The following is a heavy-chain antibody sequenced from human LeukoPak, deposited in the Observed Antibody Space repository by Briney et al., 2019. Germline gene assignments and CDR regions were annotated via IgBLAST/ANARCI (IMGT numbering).Heavy chain of an antibody. Sequence: GSLRLSCAASGFTFSNYWMTLVRQAPGKGLEWVGNIKQDGSEKYYMDSMKGRSTISRDNAKNSLYLQMNSLRAEDTAVYYCAKDLLGQWPTVFDYWGQGTLVTVSS. D-gene: IGHD6-19*01. CDR3: AKDLLGQWPTVFDY. CDR1: GFTFSNYW. J-gene: IGHJ4*02. V-gene: IGHV3-7*01. CDR2: IKQDGSEK.